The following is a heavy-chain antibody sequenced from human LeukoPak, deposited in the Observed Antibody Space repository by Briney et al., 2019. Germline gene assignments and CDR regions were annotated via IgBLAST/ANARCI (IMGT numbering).Heavy chain of an antibody. D-gene: IGHD3-22*01. CDR2: ISYDGSNK. Sequence: GGSLRLPCAASGFTFSSYGMHWVRQAPGKGLEWVAVISYDGSNKYYADSVKGRFTISRDNSKNTLYLQMNSLRAEDTAVYYCAKARPYYYDSSGSSAFDYWGQGTLVTVSS. J-gene: IGHJ4*02. CDR3: AKARPYYYDSSGSSAFDY. CDR1: GFTFSSYG. V-gene: IGHV3-30*18.